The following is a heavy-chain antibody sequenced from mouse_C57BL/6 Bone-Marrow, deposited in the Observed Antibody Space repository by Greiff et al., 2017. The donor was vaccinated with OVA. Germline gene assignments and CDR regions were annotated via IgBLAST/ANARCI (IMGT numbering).Heavy chain of an antibody. Sequence: QVQLQQPGAELVKPGASVKLSCKASGYTFTSYWMQWVKQRPGQGLEWIGEIDPSDSYTNYNQKFKGKATLTVETSSSTAYMQLSSLTSEDSAVYYCASSNLYYAMDYWGQGTSVTVSS. CDR1: GYTFTSYW. CDR2: IDPSDSYT. CDR3: ASSNLYYAMDY. V-gene: IGHV1-50*01. D-gene: IGHD4-1*01. J-gene: IGHJ4*01.